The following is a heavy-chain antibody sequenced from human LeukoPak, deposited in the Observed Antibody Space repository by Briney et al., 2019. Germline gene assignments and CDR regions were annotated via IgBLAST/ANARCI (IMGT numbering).Heavy chain of an antibody. CDR3: ARDARGWFGEALFDY. Sequence: PGRSLRLSCAASGFTFSSHAMHWVRQAPGKGLEWVAVISYDGSNKYYADSVKGRFTISRDHSKNTLYLQMNSLRAEDTAVYYCARDARGWFGEALFDYWGQGTLVTVSS. J-gene: IGHJ4*02. V-gene: IGHV3-30-3*01. CDR2: ISYDGSNK. CDR1: GFTFSSHA. D-gene: IGHD3-10*01.